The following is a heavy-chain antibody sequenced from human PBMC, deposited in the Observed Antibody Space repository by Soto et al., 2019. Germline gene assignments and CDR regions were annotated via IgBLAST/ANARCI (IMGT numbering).Heavy chain of an antibody. CDR1: GGTFSSYA. D-gene: IGHD4-17*01. V-gene: IGHV1-69*12. Sequence: QVQLVQSGAEVKKPGSSVKVSCKASGGTFSSYAISWVRQAPGQGFEWTGGIIPIFGTANYAQKFQGKVTITADESTSTAYMELSSLRSEDTAVYYCARDPDYGGNGFDYWGQGTLVTVSS. J-gene: IGHJ4*02. CDR2: IIPIFGTA. CDR3: ARDPDYGGNGFDY.